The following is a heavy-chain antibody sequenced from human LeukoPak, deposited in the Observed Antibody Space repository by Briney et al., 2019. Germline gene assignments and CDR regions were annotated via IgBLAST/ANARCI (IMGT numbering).Heavy chain of an antibody. J-gene: IGHJ4*02. D-gene: IGHD1-26*01. CDR3: ARVPVGSYSFDY. CDR2: ISSSGSTI. V-gene: IGHV3-11*01. CDR1: GFTFSDY. Sequence: GGSLRLSCAASGFTFSDYMSWIRQAPGKGLEWVSYISSSGSTIYYADSVKGRFTISRDNAKNSLYLQMNSLRAEDTAVYYCARVPVGSYSFDYWGQGTLVTVSS.